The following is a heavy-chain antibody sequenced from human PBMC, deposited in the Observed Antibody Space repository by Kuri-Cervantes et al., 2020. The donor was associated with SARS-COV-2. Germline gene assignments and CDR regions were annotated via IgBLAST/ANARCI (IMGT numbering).Heavy chain of an antibody. D-gene: IGHD3-22*01. V-gene: IGHV3-73*01. CDR2: IRSKTNTYAT. CDR1: GFTFSSYG. J-gene: IGHJ1*01. Sequence: LSLTCAASGFTFSSYGMHWVRQASGKGPEWVGRIRSKTNTYATAYGASVKGRFTVSRDDSKNTAYLQMNSLKTEDTAVYYCAKDFGTYYDSSGYLKYWGQGTLVTVSS. CDR3: AKDFGTYYDSSGYLKY.